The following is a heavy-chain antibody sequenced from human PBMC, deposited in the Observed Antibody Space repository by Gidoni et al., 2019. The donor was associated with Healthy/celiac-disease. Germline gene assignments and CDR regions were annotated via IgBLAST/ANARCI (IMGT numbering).Heavy chain of an antibody. CDR2: ISSSGSTI. Sequence: EVQLVESGGGLVQPGGSLRLSCAASGFTFSSYEMNWVRQAPGKGLEWVSYISSSGSTIYYADSVKGRFTISRDNAKNSLYLQMNSLRAEDTAVYYCAGNSGWHDAFDIWGQGTMVTVSS. J-gene: IGHJ3*02. V-gene: IGHV3-48*03. CDR1: GFTFSSYE. CDR3: AGNSGWHDAFDI. D-gene: IGHD6-19*01.